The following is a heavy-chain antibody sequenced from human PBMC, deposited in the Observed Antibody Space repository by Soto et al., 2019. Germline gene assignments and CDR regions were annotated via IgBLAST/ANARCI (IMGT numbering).Heavy chain of an antibody. J-gene: IGHJ6*02. V-gene: IGHV1-69*01. CDR1: GDTFSNYA. Sequence: HVQLVQSGAEVKKPGSSVKVSCKASGDTFSNYAISWVRQAPGQGLEWMGGIIPIFRTTDYAQNFQGRVTITADESTSTAYMEQSSLRTEDTAVYFCARDMIPAAPAYKYYAMDVWGQGTPVTVSS. CDR2: IIPIFRTT. D-gene: IGHD2-2*01. CDR3: ARDMIPAAPAYKYYAMDV.